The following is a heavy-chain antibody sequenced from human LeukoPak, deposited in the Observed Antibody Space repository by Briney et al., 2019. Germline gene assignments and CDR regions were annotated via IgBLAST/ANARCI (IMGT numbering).Heavy chain of an antibody. D-gene: IGHD2-2*01. CDR2: IYYSGST. CDR3: ARTRGLSRGAPFGY. Sequence: SETLSLTCTVSGGSISTYYWSWIRQPPGKGLEWIGCIYYSGSTNYNPSLKSRVTISVDTSKNQFSLKLSSVTAADTAVYYCARTRGLSRGAPFGYWGQGTLVTVSS. CDR1: GGSISTYY. J-gene: IGHJ4*02. V-gene: IGHV4-59*01.